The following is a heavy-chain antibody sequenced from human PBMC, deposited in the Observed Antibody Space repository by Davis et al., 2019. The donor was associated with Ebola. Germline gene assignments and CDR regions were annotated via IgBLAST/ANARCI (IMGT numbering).Heavy chain of an antibody. Sequence: AASVKVSCKASGGTFSSYAISWVRQAPGQRLEWMGWINAGNGNTKYSQKFQGRVTITRDTSAGTAYMELSSLTSEDTAVYYCARVRIATLVLDPWGQGTLVTVSS. CDR1: GGTFSSYA. J-gene: IGHJ5*02. D-gene: IGHD3-10*01. CDR2: INAGNGNT. CDR3: ARVRIATLVLDP. V-gene: IGHV1-3*01.